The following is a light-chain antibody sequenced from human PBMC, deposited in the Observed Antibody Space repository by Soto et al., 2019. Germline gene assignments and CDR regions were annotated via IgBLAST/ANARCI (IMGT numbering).Light chain of an antibody. CDR2: KVS. CDR3: MQSAHWPHT. Sequence: DVVMTQSPVSLPVTLGQPASISCRSSQSLVHNDGNTYLFWFQQRPGQSPRRLIYKVSKRGSGXPERFSGSGSGTDFTLKINRVEAEDVGVYYCMQSAHWPHTFGQGTKVDIK. CDR1: QSLVHNDGNTY. J-gene: IGKJ2*01. V-gene: IGKV2-30*02.